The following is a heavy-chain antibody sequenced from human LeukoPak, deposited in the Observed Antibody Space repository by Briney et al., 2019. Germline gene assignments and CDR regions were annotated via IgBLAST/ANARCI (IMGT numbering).Heavy chain of an antibody. CDR3: ARVTYDSSGYYLDY. CDR1: RYTFTGYY. D-gene: IGHD3-22*01. Sequence: ASVKVSCKASRYTFTGYYIHWVRQAPGQGLEWMGWINPYSGDTNSAQKFQGRVTMTRDTSISAAYMELSRLRSDDTAVYYCARVTYDSSGYYLDYWGQGTLVTVSS. CDR2: INPYSGDT. V-gene: IGHV1-2*02. J-gene: IGHJ4*02.